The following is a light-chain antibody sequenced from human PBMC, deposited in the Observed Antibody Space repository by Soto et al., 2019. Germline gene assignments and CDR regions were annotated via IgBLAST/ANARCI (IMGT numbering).Light chain of an antibody. Sequence: DIQMTQSPSSLSASVGDRVTITCRASQSISSYLNWYQQKPGKAPKLLIHAASSLQSGVPSRFSGSGSVTDFTLTISSLQPEDFATYYCQQSYSTPLTFGGGTKVDIK. CDR1: QSISSY. V-gene: IGKV1-39*01. CDR2: AAS. J-gene: IGKJ4*01. CDR3: QQSYSTPLT.